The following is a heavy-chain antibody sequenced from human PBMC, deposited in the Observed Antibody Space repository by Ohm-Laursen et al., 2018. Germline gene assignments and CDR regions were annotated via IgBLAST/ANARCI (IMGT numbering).Heavy chain of an antibody. Sequence: RSLRLSCAASGFTFGNYAMHWVRQAPGKGLEWVATINWNSGDIGYGDSVKGRFTISRDNARSSLDLQMNSLRVEDTALYYCAKDLLAAPDYYGMDVWGQGTTVTVSS. CDR2: INWNSGDI. V-gene: IGHV3-9*01. CDR1: GFTFGNYA. D-gene: IGHD6-13*01. J-gene: IGHJ6*02. CDR3: AKDLLAAPDYYGMDV.